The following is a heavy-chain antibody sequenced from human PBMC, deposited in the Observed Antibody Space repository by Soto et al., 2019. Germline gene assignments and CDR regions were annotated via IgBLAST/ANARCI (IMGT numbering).Heavy chain of an antibody. V-gene: IGHV4-59*08. Sequence: PSETLSLTCTVSAGSISSYYWCWIRQPPGKGLEWIGYIYYSGSTNYNPSLKSRVTISVDTSKNQFSLKLSSVTAADTAVYYCALRFVVVVAATSTYGMDVWGQGTTVTVSS. CDR3: ALRFVVVVAATSTYGMDV. CDR2: IYYSGST. D-gene: IGHD2-15*01. CDR1: AGSISSYY. J-gene: IGHJ6*02.